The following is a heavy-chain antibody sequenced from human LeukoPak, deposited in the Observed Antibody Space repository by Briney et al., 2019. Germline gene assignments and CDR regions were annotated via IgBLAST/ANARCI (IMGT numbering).Heavy chain of an antibody. CDR2: INPNSGGT. CDR1: GYTFTGYY. CDR3: ARALHYYDSSGPQYY. D-gene: IGHD3-22*01. Sequence: ASVKVSCKASGYTFTGYYMHWVRQAPGQGLEWMGWINPNSGGTNYAQKFQGRVTMTRDTSISTAYMELSRLRSDDTAVYYCARALHYYDSSGPQYYWGQGTLVTVSS. J-gene: IGHJ4*02. V-gene: IGHV1-2*02.